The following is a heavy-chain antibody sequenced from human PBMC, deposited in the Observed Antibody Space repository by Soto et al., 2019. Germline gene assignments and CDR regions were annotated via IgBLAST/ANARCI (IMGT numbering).Heavy chain of an antibody. CDR1: GGSISSGGYY. CDR2: IYYSGST. V-gene: IGHV4-31*03. Sequence: QVQLQESGPGLVKPSQTLSLTCTVSGGSISSGGYYWSWIRQHPGKGLEWIGYIYYSGSTYYHLSLKSRVTILVDTSKNQFSLKLSSVTAADTAVYYCAREGLNYDYIWGSYRYFDYWGQGTLVTVSS. J-gene: IGHJ4*02. CDR3: AREGLNYDYIWGSYRYFDY. D-gene: IGHD3-16*02.